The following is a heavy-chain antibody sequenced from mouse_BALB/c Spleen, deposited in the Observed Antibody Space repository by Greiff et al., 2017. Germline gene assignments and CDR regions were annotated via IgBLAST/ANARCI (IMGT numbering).Heavy chain of an antibody. CDR3: ARGPEPVDY. CDR1: GYSITSGYY. J-gene: IGHJ2*01. V-gene: IGHV3-6*02. Sequence: EVQLVESGPGLVKPSQSLSLTCSVTGYSITSGYYWNWIRQFPGNKLEWMGYISYDGSNNYNPSLKNRISITRDTSKNQFFLKLNSVTTEDTATYYCARGPEPVDYWGQGTTLTVSS. CDR2: ISYDGSN.